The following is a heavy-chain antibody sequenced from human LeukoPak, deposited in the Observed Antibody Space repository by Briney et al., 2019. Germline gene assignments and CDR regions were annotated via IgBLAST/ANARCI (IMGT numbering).Heavy chain of an antibody. CDR3: ARDYPPAIVVVPAAIPYNWFDP. CDR2: TNPSGGST. D-gene: IGHD2-2*01. Sequence: GASVKVSCKASGYTFTSYYMHWVRQAPGQGLEWMGITNPSGGSTSYAQKFQGRVTMTRDTSTSTVYMELSSLRSEDTAVYYCARDYPPAIVVVPAAIPYNWFDPWGQGTLVTVSS. V-gene: IGHV1-46*01. J-gene: IGHJ5*02. CDR1: GYTFTSYY.